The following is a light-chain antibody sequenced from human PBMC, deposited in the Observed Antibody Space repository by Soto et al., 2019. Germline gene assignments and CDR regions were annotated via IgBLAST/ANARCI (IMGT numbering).Light chain of an antibody. CDR1: SSDIGGYNF. V-gene: IGLV2-14*01. J-gene: IGLJ2*01. CDR3: SSYRTMTTLV. Sequence: QPVLTQPASVSGSPGQSITISCTGTSSDIGGYNFVSWYQQHPGKAPKLMIYEVTNRPSGISNRFSGSKSGNTASLTISGVQPEDEADYYCSSYRTMTTLVFGGGTKLTVL. CDR2: EVT.